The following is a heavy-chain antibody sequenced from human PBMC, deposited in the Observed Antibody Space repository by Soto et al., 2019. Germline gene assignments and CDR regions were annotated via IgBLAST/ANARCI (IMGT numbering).Heavy chain of an antibody. CDR2: ISSSSSYI. CDR1: GFTFSSYS. CDR3: ARDHIAASHDAFDI. V-gene: IGHV3-21*01. J-gene: IGHJ3*02. Sequence: GGSLRLSCAASGFTFSSYSMNWVRQAPGKGLEWVSSISSSSSYIYYADSVKGRFTISRDNAKNSLYLQMNSLRAEDTAVYYCARDHIAASHDAFDIWGQGTMVTVSS. D-gene: IGHD6-13*01.